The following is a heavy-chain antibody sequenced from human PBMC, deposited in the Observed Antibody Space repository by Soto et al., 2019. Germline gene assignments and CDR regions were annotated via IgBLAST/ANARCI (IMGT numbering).Heavy chain of an antibody. CDR3: AKSAGSNAYYPNDY. V-gene: IGHV3-66*01. CDR2: IFSGGST. Sequence: LRLSCAASGFTVSSNYMSWVRQAPEKGLEWVSVIFSGGSTYYADSVKGRFTISRDNSKNTLYLQMNSLRAEDAAVYYCAKSAGSNAYYPNDYWGQGTLVTVSS. CDR1: GFTVSSNY. J-gene: IGHJ4*02. D-gene: IGHD3-16*01.